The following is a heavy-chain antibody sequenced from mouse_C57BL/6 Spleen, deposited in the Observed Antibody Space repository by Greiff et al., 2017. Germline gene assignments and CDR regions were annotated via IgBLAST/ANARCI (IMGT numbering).Heavy chain of an antibody. CDR1: GYAFTNYL. V-gene: IGHV1-54*01. CDR3: ARRGTTVVATSDY. Sequence: QVQLQQSGAELVRPGTSVKVSCKASGYAFTNYLIEWVKQRPGQGLEWIGVINPGSGGTNYNEKFKGKATLTADKSSSTAYMQLSSLTSEDSAVXFCARRGTTVVATSDYWGQGTTLTVSS. D-gene: IGHD1-1*01. J-gene: IGHJ2*01. CDR2: INPGSGGT.